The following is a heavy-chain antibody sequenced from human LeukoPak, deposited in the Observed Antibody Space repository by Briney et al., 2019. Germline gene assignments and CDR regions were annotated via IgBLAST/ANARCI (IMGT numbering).Heavy chain of an antibody. CDR2: INGDGSSR. J-gene: IGHJ4*02. CDR3: ARDVISSGYYSAIDY. V-gene: IGHV3-74*01. CDR1: GFTFSSYW. D-gene: IGHD3-22*01. Sequence: GGSLRLSCAASGFTFSSYWMHWVRQAPGKGLVWVSRINGDGSSRNYADSVKGRFTISRDNAKNTLYLHLNSLGAEDTAVYYCARDVISSGYYSAIDYWGQGTLVTVSS.